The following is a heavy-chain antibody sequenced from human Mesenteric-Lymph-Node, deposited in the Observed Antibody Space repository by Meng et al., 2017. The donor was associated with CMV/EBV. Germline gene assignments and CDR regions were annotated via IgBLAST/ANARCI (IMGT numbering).Heavy chain of an antibody. CDR2: IYYSGST. D-gene: IGHD3-16*01. Sequence: WVRQAPEKGLEWIGSIYYSGSTYYNPSLKSRVTISVDTSKNQFSLKLSSVTAADTAVYYCARRWGSGGFDYWGQGTLVTVSS. J-gene: IGHJ4*02. CDR3: ARRWGSGGFDY. V-gene: IGHV4-39*01.